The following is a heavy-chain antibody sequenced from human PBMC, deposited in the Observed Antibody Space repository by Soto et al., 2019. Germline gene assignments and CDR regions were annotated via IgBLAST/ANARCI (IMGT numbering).Heavy chain of an antibody. V-gene: IGHV3-30*18. CDR1: GFTFSSYG. D-gene: IGHD3-16*01. CDR3: AKAIGGDMGDY. J-gene: IGHJ4*02. Sequence: QVQLVESGGGVVQPGRSLRLSCAASGFTFSSYGMHWVRQAPGKGLEWVAVISYDGSNKYYADSVKGRFTISRDNSKNTLYLQMNSLRAEDTAVYYCAKAIGGDMGDYWGQGTLVTVSS. CDR2: ISYDGSNK.